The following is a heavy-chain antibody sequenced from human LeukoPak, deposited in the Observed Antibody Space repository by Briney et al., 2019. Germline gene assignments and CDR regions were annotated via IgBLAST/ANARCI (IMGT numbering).Heavy chain of an antibody. V-gene: IGHV3-30*12. CDR1: GFTFSSYG. CDR3: ARDGDSSGYGRYKYYFDY. Sequence: PGGSLRLSCAASGFTFSSYGIHWVRQAPGKGLEWVAFAAHDGSNKYYSDSVKGRFTISRDNSKNTLYLQMNSLRAEDTAVYYCARDGDSSGYGRYKYYFDYWGQGTLVTVSS. D-gene: IGHD3-22*01. CDR2: AAHDGSNK. J-gene: IGHJ4*02.